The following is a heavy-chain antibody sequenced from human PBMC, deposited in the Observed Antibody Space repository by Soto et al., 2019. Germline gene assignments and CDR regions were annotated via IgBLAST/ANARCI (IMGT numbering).Heavy chain of an antibody. D-gene: IGHD3-22*01. Sequence: PGGSLRLSCAASGFTFSSYWMSWVRQAPGKGLEWVAIIKQDGSEKYYVDSVKGRFTISRDNAKNSLYLQMNSLRAEDTAVYYCARDLTMIVAVMDVWGQGTTVTVSS. V-gene: IGHV3-7*05. CDR1: GFTFSSYW. J-gene: IGHJ6*02. CDR3: ARDLTMIVAVMDV. CDR2: IKQDGSEK.